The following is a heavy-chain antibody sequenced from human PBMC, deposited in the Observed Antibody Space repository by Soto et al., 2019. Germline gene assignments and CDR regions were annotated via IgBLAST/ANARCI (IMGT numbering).Heavy chain of an antibody. CDR1: GFTFSSYA. V-gene: IGHV3-30-3*01. J-gene: IGHJ3*02. CDR2: ISYDGSNK. CDR3: ARTAMVVNDAFDI. Sequence: GGSLRLSCAASGFTFSSYAMHWVRQAPGKGLEWEAVISYDGSNKYYADSVKGRFTISRDNSKKTLYLQMNSLRAEDTAVYYCARTAMVVNDAFDIWGQGTMVTVSS. D-gene: IGHD5-18*01.